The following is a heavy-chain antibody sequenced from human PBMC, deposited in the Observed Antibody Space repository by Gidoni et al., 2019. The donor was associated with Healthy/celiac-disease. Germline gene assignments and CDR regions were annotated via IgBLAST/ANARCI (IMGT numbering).Heavy chain of an antibody. CDR2: ISYDGSNK. CDR1: GVTLSSYG. CDR3: AKDTAVDDAFDI. J-gene: IGHJ3*02. D-gene: IGHD6-19*01. V-gene: IGHV3-30*18. Sequence: QVQLVESGGGVVEPGRSLRRSGAASGVTLSSYGMPWVRQAPGKGLDWVAVISYDGSNKCYADSVKGRFTISRDNSKNTLYLQMNSLRAEDTAVYYCAKDTAVDDAFDIWGQGTMVTVSS.